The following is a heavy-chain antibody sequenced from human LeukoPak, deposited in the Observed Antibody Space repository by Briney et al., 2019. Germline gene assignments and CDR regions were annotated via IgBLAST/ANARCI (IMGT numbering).Heavy chain of an antibody. D-gene: IGHD3-22*01. CDR2: ISNSGST. CDR1: GGSISSYY. V-gene: IGHV4-59*01. J-gene: IGHJ4*02. CDR3: ARAGSGYSFDN. Sequence: SETLSLTCTVSGGSISSYYWSWIRQPPGKGLEWIGYISNSGSTNNNPSLKSRLTMSIDTSKNQFSLRMNSVTASDTAVYYCARAGSGYSFDNWGQGKLVTVSS.